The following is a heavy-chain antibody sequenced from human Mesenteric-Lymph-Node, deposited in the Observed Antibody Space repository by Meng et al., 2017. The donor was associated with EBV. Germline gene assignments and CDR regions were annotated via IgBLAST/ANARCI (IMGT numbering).Heavy chain of an antibody. J-gene: IGHJ4*01. CDR2: INHSGNT. D-gene: IGHD6-13*01. V-gene: IGHV4-4*02. CDR1: GDSISSSHW. Sequence: QVHLQQWGAGLLKPSGTLSLTCAVSGDSISSSHWWSWVRQSPGKGLEWIGNINHSGNTDYNPSLNSRVTISVDKSKNHFYLKLTSVTAADTAVYYCATVRTSWLTRPFDGWGHGTLVTVSS. CDR3: ATVRTSWLTRPFDG.